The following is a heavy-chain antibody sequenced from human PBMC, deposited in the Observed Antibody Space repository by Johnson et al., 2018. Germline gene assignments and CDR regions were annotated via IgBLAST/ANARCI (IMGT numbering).Heavy chain of an antibody. V-gene: IGHV3-33*03. J-gene: IGHJ3*02. CDR2: IWRDGKNK. Sequence: QVQLVQSGGGVVQPGRSLRLSCAASGFSFSTFGMHWVRQAPGKGLEWVAVIWRDGKNKYYADSVKGRFSFSRDNSKNTLDLQMNSLRVEDTGIYYCVKERAPVDAFDIWGQGTMVTVSS. CDR1: GFSFSTFG. CDR3: VKERAPVDAFDI.